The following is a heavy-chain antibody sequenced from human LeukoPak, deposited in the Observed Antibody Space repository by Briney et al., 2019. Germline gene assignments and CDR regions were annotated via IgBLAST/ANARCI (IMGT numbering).Heavy chain of an antibody. CDR3: ARDPADGYNGRFDY. D-gene: IGHD5-24*01. J-gene: IGHJ4*02. CDR2: INPSGDIT. CDR1: GYTFTSYY. V-gene: IGHV1-46*01. Sequence: GASVKVSCKSFGYTFTSYYMHWVRQAPGQGLEWVGIINPSGDITTYAQQFQGRVTMTRDMSTSTVYMELSSLRSEDTALYFCARDPADGYNGRFDYWGQGTLVTVSS.